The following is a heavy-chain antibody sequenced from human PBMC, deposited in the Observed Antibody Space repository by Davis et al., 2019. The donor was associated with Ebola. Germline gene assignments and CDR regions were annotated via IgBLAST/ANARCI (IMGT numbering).Heavy chain of an antibody. CDR2: IKSKTDGETT. CDR1: GFTFANAW. V-gene: IGHV3-15*01. CDR3: ATGGEYFQY. J-gene: IGHJ1*01. Sequence: PGGSLRLSCAASGFTFANAWMTWVRQAPGKGLEWVGRIKSKTDGETTEYAAPVKGRFTISRDDSKKTLDLQMNSPKTEDTAVYYCATGGEYFQYWGQGTVVTVSS.